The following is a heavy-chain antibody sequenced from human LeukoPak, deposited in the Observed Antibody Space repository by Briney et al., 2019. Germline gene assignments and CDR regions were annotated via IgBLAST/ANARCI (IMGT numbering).Heavy chain of an antibody. D-gene: IGHD6-19*01. CDR2: IYSDNT. V-gene: IGHV3-53*01. Sequence: GGSLRLSCTVSGFTVSSNSMSWVRQAPGKGLEWVSFIYSDNTHYSDSVKGRFTISRDNSKNTLYLQMNSLRAEDTAVYYCARARRLGVSSGSLGYWGQGTLVTVSS. CDR1: GFTVSSNS. J-gene: IGHJ4*02. CDR3: ARARRLGVSSGSLGY.